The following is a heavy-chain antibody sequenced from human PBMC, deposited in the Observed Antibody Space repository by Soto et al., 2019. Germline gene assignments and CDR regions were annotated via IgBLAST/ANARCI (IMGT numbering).Heavy chain of an antibody. CDR1: GGSIRSGSHY. CDR2: IYYSGST. CDR3: AREGGDGIDY. D-gene: IGHD3-16*01. V-gene: IGHV4-31*03. Sequence: SETLSLTCTGSGGSIRSGSHYWSWIRQHPGKGLEWIGYIYYSGSTYYNPSLKSRITISISTSKNQFSLKLTSVTAADTAVYYCAREGGDGIDYWGQGTLVTVSS. J-gene: IGHJ4*02.